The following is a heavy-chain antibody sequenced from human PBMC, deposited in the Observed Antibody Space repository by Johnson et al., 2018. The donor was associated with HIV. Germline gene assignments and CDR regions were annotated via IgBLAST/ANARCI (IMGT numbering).Heavy chain of an antibody. CDR3: ARVTGGYYSSSFGNPFDI. J-gene: IGHJ3*02. CDR1: GFTFDDYG. V-gene: IGHV3-20*04. D-gene: IGHD6-6*01. Sequence: VQLVESGGGVVQPGRSLRLSCAASGFTFDDYGMSWVRQAPGKGLEWVSGINWNGGSIGYADSVKGRFTISRDNAKNSLYLLMDSLRAEDTALYYCARVTGGYYSSSFGNPFDIWGRGTMVTVSS. CDR2: INWNGGSI.